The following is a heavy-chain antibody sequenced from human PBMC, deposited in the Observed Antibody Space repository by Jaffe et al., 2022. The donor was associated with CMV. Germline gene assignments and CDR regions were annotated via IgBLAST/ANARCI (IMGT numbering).Heavy chain of an antibody. CDR2: IYYSGST. CDR1: GGSISSSSYY. J-gene: IGHJ4*02. D-gene: IGHD2-8*02. Sequence: QLQLQESGPGLVKPSETLSLTCTVSGGSISSSSYYWGWIRQPPGKGLEWIGSIYYSGSTYYNPSLKSRVTISVDTSKNQFSLKLSSVTAADTAVYYCARHENSIYGWWQYYFDYWGQGTLVTVSS. V-gene: IGHV4-39*01. CDR3: ARHENSIYGWWQYYFDY.